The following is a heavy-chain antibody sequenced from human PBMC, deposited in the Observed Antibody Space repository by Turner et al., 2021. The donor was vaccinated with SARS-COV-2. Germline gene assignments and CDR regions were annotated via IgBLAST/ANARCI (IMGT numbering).Heavy chain of an antibody. CDR1: GGSVRSSSYY. Sequence: QLQLQESGPGLMKSSETLSLTCTVPGGSVRSSSYYWGWIRQPPGKGLEWIGNAYYKGNTYYNPSLKSRVTISVDTSKNQFSLNLNSVTAADTAMYYCASHRVGATIYYDYGMDVWGQGATVTVSS. J-gene: IGHJ6*02. CDR3: ASHRVGATIYYDYGMDV. CDR2: AYYKGNT. D-gene: IGHD1-26*01. V-gene: IGHV4-39*01.